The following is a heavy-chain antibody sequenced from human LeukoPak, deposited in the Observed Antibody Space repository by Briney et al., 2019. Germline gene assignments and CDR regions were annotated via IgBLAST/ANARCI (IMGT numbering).Heavy chain of an antibody. CDR2: ISAGGAYT. V-gene: IGHV3-21*01. J-gene: IGHJ6*03. D-gene: IGHD5-12*01. CDR1: GFSFSTSS. Sequence: PGGSLRLSCAASGFSFSTSSMNWVRQAPGKGLEWVSSISAGGAYTYYADSVKGRFTISRDNAKNSLYLQMNSLRAEDTAVYYCAREHSGYDFPGRDYYYMDVWGKGTTVTVSS. CDR3: AREHSGYDFPGRDYYYMDV.